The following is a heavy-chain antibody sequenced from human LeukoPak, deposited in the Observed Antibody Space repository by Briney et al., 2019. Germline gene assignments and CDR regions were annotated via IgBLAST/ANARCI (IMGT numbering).Heavy chain of an antibody. V-gene: IGHV3-21*01. CDR3: ARRQAVEMATISWSETSPFYYFDY. J-gene: IGHJ4*02. D-gene: IGHD5-24*01. CDR2: ISSRSTYI. Sequence: GGSLRLSCAASGSTFSSYSMNWVRQAPGTGLEWVSSISSRSTYIYYADSVKSRFTISRDNAKNSLYLQMNSLKAEDTAVYYCARRQAVEMATISWSETSPFYYFDYWGQGTLVTVSS. CDR1: GSTFSSYS.